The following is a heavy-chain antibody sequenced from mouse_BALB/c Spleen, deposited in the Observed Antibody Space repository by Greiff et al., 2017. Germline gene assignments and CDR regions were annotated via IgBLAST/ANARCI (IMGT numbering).Heavy chain of an antibody. D-gene: IGHD2-1*01. CDR3: ASPYGNFAWFAY. J-gene: IGHJ3*01. CDR2: ISDGGSYT. Sequence: EVKLVESGGGLVKPGGSLKLSCAASGFTFSDYYMYWVRQTPEKRLEWVATISDGGSYTYYPDSVKGRFTISRDNAKNNLYLQMSSLKSEDTAMYYCASPYGNFAWFAYWGQGTLVTVSA. V-gene: IGHV5-4*02. CDR1: GFTFSDYY.